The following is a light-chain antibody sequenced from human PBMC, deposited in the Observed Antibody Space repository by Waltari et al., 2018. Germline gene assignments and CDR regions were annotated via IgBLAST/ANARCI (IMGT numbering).Light chain of an antibody. Sequence: DIQMSQSPSSLSASVGDRVTITCRASQGISSYLNWYQQKPGKAPKLLIYYANSLASGVPSRLSGSGSGTEFTLTISSLQPEDFATYYCQQGNSYPYSFGQGTKVEIK. CDR3: QQGNSYPYS. CDR1: QGISSY. V-gene: IGKV1-39*01. CDR2: YAN. J-gene: IGKJ2*03.